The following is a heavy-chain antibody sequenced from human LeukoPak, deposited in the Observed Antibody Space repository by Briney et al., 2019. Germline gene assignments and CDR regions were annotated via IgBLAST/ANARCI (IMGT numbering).Heavy chain of an antibody. Sequence: PGRSLRLSCAASGFTFSSYAMHWVCQAPGKGLEWVAVISYDGSNKYYADSVKGRFTISRDNSKNTLYLQMNSLRAEDTAVYYCARPYYDSSGYYRDWGQGTLVTVSS. CDR1: GFTFSSYA. CDR3: ARPYYDSSGYYRD. D-gene: IGHD3-22*01. V-gene: IGHV3-30*04. J-gene: IGHJ4*02. CDR2: ISYDGSNK.